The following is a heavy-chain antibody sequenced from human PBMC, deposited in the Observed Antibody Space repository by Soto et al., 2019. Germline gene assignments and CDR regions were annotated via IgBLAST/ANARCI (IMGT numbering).Heavy chain of an antibody. V-gene: IGHV3-48*03. Sequence: PGGSLRLSCAASGFTFSSYEMNWVRQAPGKGLEWVSYISSSGSTIYYADSVKGRFTISRDNAKNSLYLQMNSLRAEDTAVYYCARKKRRLAARRRDYYYYGMDVWGQGTTVTVSS. D-gene: IGHD6-6*01. CDR3: ARKKRRLAARRRDYYYYGMDV. J-gene: IGHJ6*02. CDR2: ISSSGSTI. CDR1: GFTFSSYE.